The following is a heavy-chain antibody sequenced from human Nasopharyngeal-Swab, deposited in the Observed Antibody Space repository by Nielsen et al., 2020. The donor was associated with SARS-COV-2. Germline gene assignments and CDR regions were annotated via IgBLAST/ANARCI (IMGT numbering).Heavy chain of an antibody. Sequence: GESLKISCAASGFTFSSYGMHWVRQAPGKGLEWVAVIWYDGSNKYYADSVKGRFTISRDNSKNTLYLQMNSLRAEDTAVYYCARSDLYSSSWCAPFDYWGQGTLVTVSS. V-gene: IGHV3-33*01. CDR2: IWYDGSNK. J-gene: IGHJ4*02. CDR3: ARSDLYSSSWCAPFDY. D-gene: IGHD6-13*01. CDR1: GFTFSSYG.